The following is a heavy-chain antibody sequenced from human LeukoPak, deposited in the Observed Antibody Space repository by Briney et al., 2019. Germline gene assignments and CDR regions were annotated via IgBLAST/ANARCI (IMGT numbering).Heavy chain of an antibody. Sequence: GGSLRLSCAASGFTFSSYAMSGVRQAPGKGLEWVSAISGSGGSTYYADSVKGRFTISRDNSKNTLYLQMNSLRAEDTAVYYCANPLSSGSSIYYYYGMDVWGQGTTVTVSS. D-gene: IGHD3-10*01. CDR1: GFTFSSYA. CDR2: ISGSGGST. J-gene: IGHJ6*02. CDR3: ANPLSSGSSIYYYYGMDV. V-gene: IGHV3-23*01.